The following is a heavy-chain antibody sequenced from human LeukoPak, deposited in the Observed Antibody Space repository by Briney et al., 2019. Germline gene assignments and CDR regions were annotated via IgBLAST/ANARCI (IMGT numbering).Heavy chain of an antibody. Sequence: ETLSLTCIVSGGSINNHYWTWVRQAPGKGLEWVSVIYSGGSTYYADSVKGRFTISRDNSKNTIYLQTNSLRAEDTAIYYCARMRGSGSYYLNYWGQGTLVTVSS. CDR1: GGSINNHY. J-gene: IGHJ4*02. CDR3: ARMRGSGSYYLNY. V-gene: IGHV3-53*01. D-gene: IGHD3-10*01. CDR2: IYSGGST.